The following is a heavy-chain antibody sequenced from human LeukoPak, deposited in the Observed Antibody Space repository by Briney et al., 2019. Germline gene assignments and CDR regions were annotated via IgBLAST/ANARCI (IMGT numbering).Heavy chain of an antibody. CDR3: ANTNWNFLGGWFDP. Sequence: SETLSLTCTVSGGSISSYYWSWIRQPAGKGLEWIGRIYTSGSTNYNPSLKSRVTMSVDTSKNQFSLKLSSVTAADTAVYCCANTNWNFLGGWFDPWGQGTLVTVSS. D-gene: IGHD1-7*01. CDR2: IYTSGST. J-gene: IGHJ5*02. CDR1: GGSISSYY. V-gene: IGHV4-4*07.